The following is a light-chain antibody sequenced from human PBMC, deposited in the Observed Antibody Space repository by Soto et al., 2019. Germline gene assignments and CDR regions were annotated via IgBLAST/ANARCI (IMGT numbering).Light chain of an antibody. CDR1: SSDVGAYNY. J-gene: IGLJ3*02. V-gene: IGLV2-14*01. CDR3: SSYTSSSTVV. Sequence: QSALTQPASVSGSPGQSVTISCSGSSSDVGAYNYVSWYQRHPGKAPKLMIYDVTNRPSGVSNRFSGSKSGNTASLTISGLQAEDEAVYFCSSYTSSSTVVFGGGTKLTAL. CDR2: DVT.